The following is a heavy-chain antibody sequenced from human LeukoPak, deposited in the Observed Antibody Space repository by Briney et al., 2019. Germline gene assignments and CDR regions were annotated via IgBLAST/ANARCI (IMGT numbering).Heavy chain of an antibody. CDR1: GASLSSGTYY. V-gene: IGHV4-31*11. CDR2: IYHSGST. CDR3: ARDVEMGTIGHYFDS. J-gene: IGHJ4*02. Sequence: SQTLSLTCAVSGASLSSGTYYWSWIRQHPGKGLECIGYIYHSGSTFYNPSLKSRVTISADTSENQFSLNLRSVTAADTAIYYCARDVEMGTIGHYFDSWGQGTLVTVSS. D-gene: IGHD5-24*01.